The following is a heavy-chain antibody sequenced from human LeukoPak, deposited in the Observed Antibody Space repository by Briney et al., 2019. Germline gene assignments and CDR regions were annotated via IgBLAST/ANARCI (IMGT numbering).Heavy chain of an antibody. D-gene: IGHD3-10*01. J-gene: IGHJ4*02. Sequence: ASVKVSCKASGYTFTGYYMHWVRQAPGQGLEWMGWINPNSGGTNYAQKFQGRVTMTRDTSISTAYMELSRLRSDDTAVYYCARGGPGITMVRGVITLKGQNHKQPDRWGQGTLVTVSS. CDR1: GYTFTGYY. CDR3: ARGGPGITMVRGVITLKGQNHKQPDR. CDR2: INPNSGGT. V-gene: IGHV1-2*02.